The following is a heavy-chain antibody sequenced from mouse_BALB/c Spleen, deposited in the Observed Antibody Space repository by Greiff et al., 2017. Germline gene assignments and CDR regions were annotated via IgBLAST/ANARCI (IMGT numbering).Heavy chain of an antibody. V-gene: IGHV2-2*02. J-gene: IGHJ3*01. CDR2: IWSGGST. D-gene: IGHD2-3*01. Sequence: VQLQQSGPGLVQPSQSLSITCTVSGFSLTSYGVHWVRQSPGKGLEWLGVIWSGGSTDYNAAFISRLSISKDNSKSQVFFKMNSLQANDTAIYYCASNDGYYVRSAWFAYWGQGTLVTVSA. CDR1: GFSLTSYG. CDR3: ASNDGYYVRSAWFAY.